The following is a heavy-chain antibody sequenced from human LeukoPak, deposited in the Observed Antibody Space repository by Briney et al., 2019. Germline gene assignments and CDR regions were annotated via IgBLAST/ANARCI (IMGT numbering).Heavy chain of an antibody. CDR1: GYSFTIYW. Sequence: GESLQISCKGSGYSFTIYWIGWVRQMPGKGLEWMGVIYTGDSDTRYSPSFQGQVTISADKSIKTAYLELSNLKDSDTAIYYCARQRSSSGWVDYWGQGTPVTVSS. CDR3: ARQRSSSGWVDY. D-gene: IGHD6-19*01. V-gene: IGHV5-51*01. CDR2: IYTGDSDT. J-gene: IGHJ4*02.